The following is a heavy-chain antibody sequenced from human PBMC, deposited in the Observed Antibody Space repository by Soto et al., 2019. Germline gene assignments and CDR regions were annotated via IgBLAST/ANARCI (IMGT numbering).Heavy chain of an antibody. Sequence: QITLKESGPTLVKPTQTLTMTCTFSRFSLSTSGQDVGWIRQPPGKALEWLALIYWDDDKRYSPSLKSRLTITKDTSKNQVVLTMTNMDPVDTATYYCAHRRIAAAINDFEIWGKGTMVTVSS. V-gene: IGHV2-5*02. J-gene: IGHJ3*02. CDR2: IYWDDDK. CDR1: RFSLSTSGQD. CDR3: AHRRIAAAINDFEI. D-gene: IGHD6-13*01.